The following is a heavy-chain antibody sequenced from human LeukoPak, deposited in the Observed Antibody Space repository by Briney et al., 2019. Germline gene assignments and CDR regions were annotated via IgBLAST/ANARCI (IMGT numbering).Heavy chain of an antibody. CDR1: GFTFSNYA. CDR2: ISGSGGNT. D-gene: IGHD2-15*01. CDR3: ANLLVAATVGRLHY. Sequence: GGSLRLSCAASGFTFSNYAMSWVRQAPGKGLEWVSVISGSGGNTYYADSVKGRFTISRDNSKNTLYLQMNSLRAEDTAVYYCANLLVAATVGRLHYWGQGTLVTVSS. J-gene: IGHJ4*02. V-gene: IGHV3-23*01.